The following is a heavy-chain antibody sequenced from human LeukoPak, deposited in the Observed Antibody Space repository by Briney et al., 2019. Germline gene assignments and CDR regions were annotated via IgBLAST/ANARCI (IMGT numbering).Heavy chain of an antibody. D-gene: IGHD3-16*01. Sequence: PGGSLRLSCVGSGFTSKAYALTEARQAPRKGLEWVSRISGGGMTTYYAYSVKGRFTIYRDNSKNTLYLQMNSLRADDTAIYYCARNQQLGGHSYYYYGMDVWGQGTTVTVSS. CDR3: ARNQQLGGHSYYYYGMDV. J-gene: IGHJ6*02. CDR2: ISGGGMTT. V-gene: IGHV3-23*01. CDR1: GFTSKAYA.